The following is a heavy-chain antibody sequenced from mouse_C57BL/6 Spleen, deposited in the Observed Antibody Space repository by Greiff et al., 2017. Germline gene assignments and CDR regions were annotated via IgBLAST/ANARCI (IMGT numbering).Heavy chain of an antibody. Sequence: QVQLKQSGAELVRPGASVTLSCTASGYTFTDYEMHWVKQTPVHGLEWIGAIDPETGGTAYNQKFKGKAILTADKSSSTAYMELRSLTSEDSAVYYCTRSRYYGSSLDYWGQGTTLTVSS. J-gene: IGHJ2*01. V-gene: IGHV1-15*01. CDR1: GYTFTDYE. CDR3: TRSRYYGSSLDY. D-gene: IGHD1-1*01. CDR2: IDPETGGT.